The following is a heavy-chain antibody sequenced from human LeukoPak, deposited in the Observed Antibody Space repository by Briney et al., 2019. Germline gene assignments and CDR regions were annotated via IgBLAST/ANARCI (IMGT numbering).Heavy chain of an antibody. CDR2: ISWNSGSI. D-gene: IGHD3-22*01. CDR3: AKDAGNYYDSSGYSYYFDY. CDR1: GFTFDDDA. V-gene: IGHV3-9*01. J-gene: IGHJ4*02. Sequence: GRSLRLSCVASGFTFDDDAMHWVRHAPGKGLEWVSGISWNSGSIGYADSVKGRFTISRDNAKNSLYLQMNSLRAEDTALYYCAKDAGNYYDSSGYSYYFDYWGQGTLVTVSS.